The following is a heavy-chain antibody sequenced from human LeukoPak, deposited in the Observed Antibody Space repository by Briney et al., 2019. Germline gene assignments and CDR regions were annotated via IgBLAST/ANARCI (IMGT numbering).Heavy chain of an antibody. CDR3: ASALYSSSWYYFDY. J-gene: IGHJ4*02. CDR1: GGSINSYY. V-gene: IGHV4-59*08. CDR2: IYYSGMT. D-gene: IGHD6-13*01. Sequence: PSETLSLTCTVSGGSINSYYWSWIRQPPGKGLEWIGYIYYSGMTDYNPSLKSRVTISVDTSKNQFSLKLSSVTAADTAMYYCASALYSSSWYYFDYWGQGTLVTVSS.